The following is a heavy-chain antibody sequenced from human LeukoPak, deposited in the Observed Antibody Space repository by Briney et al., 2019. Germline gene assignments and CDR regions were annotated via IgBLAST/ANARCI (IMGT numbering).Heavy chain of an antibody. V-gene: IGHV3-53*01. D-gene: IGHD1-26*01. CDR1: GFTVSSNY. Sequence: GGSLRLSCAASGFTVSSNYMSWVRQAPGKGLEWGSVIYSGGSTYYADSVKGRFTISRDNSKNTLYLQMNSLRAEDTAVYYCATGPGSYLNYGMDVWGQGTTVTVSS. CDR2: IYSGGST. CDR3: ATGPGSYLNYGMDV. J-gene: IGHJ6*02.